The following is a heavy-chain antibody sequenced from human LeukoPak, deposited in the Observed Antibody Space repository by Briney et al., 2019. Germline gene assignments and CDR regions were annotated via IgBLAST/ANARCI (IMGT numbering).Heavy chain of an antibody. CDR1: GFTFSSYA. CDR3: ARAGLSEYYFDY. Sequence: PGGSLRLSCAASGFTFSSYAMSWVRQAPGKGLEWVSAISGSGGSTYYADSVKGRFTISRDNSKNTLYLQMNSLRAEDTAVYYCARAGLSEYYFDYWGQGTLVTVSS. V-gene: IGHV3-23*01. D-gene: IGHD3-16*02. J-gene: IGHJ4*02. CDR2: ISGSGGST.